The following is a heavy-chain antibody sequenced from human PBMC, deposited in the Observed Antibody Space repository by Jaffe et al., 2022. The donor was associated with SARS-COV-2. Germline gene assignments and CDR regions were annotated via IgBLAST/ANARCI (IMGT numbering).Heavy chain of an antibody. CDR3: ARATYYYDSSGYYYPLWYYGMDV. V-gene: IGHV1-69*01. CDR1: GGTFSSYA. CDR2: IIPIFGTA. D-gene: IGHD3-22*01. Sequence: QVQLVQSGAEVKKPGSSVKVSCKASGGTFSSYAISWVRQAPGQGLEWMGGIIPIFGTANYAQKFQGRVTITADESTSTAYMELSSLRSEDTAVYYCARATYYYDSSGYYYPLWYYGMDVWGQGTTVTVSS. J-gene: IGHJ6*02.